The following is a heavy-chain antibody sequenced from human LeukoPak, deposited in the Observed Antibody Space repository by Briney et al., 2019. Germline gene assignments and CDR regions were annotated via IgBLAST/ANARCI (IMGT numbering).Heavy chain of an antibody. Sequence: GGSLRLSCAASGXTFSSYGMHWVRQAPGKGLEWVSIITGSGSSTYYADSVKGRFTISRDNSKNTLYLQMNSLRAEDTAVYYCASDVAEYDPYSLDHWGQGTLVTVSS. D-gene: IGHD2/OR15-2a*01. V-gene: IGHV3-23*01. J-gene: IGHJ4*02. CDR3: ASDVAEYDPYSLDH. CDR2: ITGSGSST. CDR1: GXTFSSYG.